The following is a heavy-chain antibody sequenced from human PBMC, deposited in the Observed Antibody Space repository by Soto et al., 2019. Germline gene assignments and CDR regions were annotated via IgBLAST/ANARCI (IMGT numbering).Heavy chain of an antibody. CDR2: IYHDGRT. CDR1: GCSISSILGTDS. CDR3: ARDQRSSSGRHFDY. V-gene: IGHV4-30-2*01. D-gene: IGHD6-6*01. J-gene: IGHJ4*02. Sequence: LSLPCAVSGCSISSILGTDSWSWIRQPPGKALEWIGYIYHDGRTYYNPSLKSRVTISIDRSKNQFSLKLSSVTAADTAVYYCARDQRSSSGRHFDYWGQGALVTVSS.